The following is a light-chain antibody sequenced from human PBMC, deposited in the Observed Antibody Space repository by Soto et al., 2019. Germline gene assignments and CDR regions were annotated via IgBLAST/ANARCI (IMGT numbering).Light chain of an antibody. V-gene: IGLV2-8*01. Sequence: QAVVTQPPSASGSPGQSVTISCTGTSSDVGGYNYVSWYQQHPGKAPKLMIYEVSKRPSGVPDRFSGSKSGNTASLTVSGLQAEDEADYYCSSFTTSSTYVFGPGTKVTVL. CDR3: SSFTTSSTYV. CDR1: SSDVGGYNY. J-gene: IGLJ1*01. CDR2: EVS.